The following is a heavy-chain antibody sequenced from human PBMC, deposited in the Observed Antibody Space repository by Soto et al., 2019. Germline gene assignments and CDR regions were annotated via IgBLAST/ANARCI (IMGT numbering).Heavy chain of an antibody. CDR3: ATEQVYDCPRRGGFDP. CDR2: FDPEDGET. Sequence: ASVKVSCKVSGYTLTELSMHWVRQAPGKGLEWMGGFDPEDGETIYAQKFQGRVTMTEDTSTDTAYMELSSLRSEDTAVYYCATEQVYDCPRRGGFDPWGQGTLVTVSS. D-gene: IGHD5-12*01. J-gene: IGHJ5*02. CDR1: GYTLTELS. V-gene: IGHV1-24*01.